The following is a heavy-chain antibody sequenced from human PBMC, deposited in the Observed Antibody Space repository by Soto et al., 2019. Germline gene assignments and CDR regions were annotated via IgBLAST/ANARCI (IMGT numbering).Heavy chain of an antibody. CDR2: IIPILDVA. J-gene: IGHJ4*02. CDR3: ARDGLYCSGGSCYSFDY. CDR1: GGTFSTYT. V-gene: IGHV1-69*08. Sequence: QVQLVQSGAEVKEPGSSVKVSCKASGGTFSTYTLSWVRQAPGQGLEWMGRIIPILDVANYPQKFQGRVTITADKSTTTGYMELRSLRSEDTAVYYCARDGLYCSGGSCYSFDYWGQGTLVTVSS. D-gene: IGHD2-15*01.